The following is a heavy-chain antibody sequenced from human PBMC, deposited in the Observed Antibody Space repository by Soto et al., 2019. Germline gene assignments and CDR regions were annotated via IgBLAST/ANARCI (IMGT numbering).Heavy chain of an antibody. Sequence: SETLSLTCTVSGGSISSGDYYWSWIRQPPGKGLEWIGHIYSSGSSHYNPSLRSRVALSVDSSKNQFSLNLTSVTDADTAVYYCARELSGYSFGPGEVYWGRGTLVTVSS. CDR1: GGSISSGDYY. J-gene: IGHJ4*01. CDR3: ARELSGYSFGPGEVY. CDR2: IYSSGSS. V-gene: IGHV4-30-4*01. D-gene: IGHD5-18*01.